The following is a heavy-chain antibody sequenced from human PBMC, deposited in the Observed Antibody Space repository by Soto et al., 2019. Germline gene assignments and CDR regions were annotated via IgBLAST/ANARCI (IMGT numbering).Heavy chain of an antibody. CDR2: ISAYNGNT. CDR3: ARVSGYGGHLWEDY. CDR1: GYTFTSYG. D-gene: IGHD4-17*01. J-gene: IGHJ4*02. V-gene: IGHV1-18*01. Sequence: QVQLVQSGAEVKKPAASVKVSCKASGYTFTSYGISWVRQAPGQALEWMGWISAYNGNTNYAQKLQGRVTMTTDTSTSTPYVELRSVRSDDTAVYYCARVSGYGGHLWEDYWGQGTLVTVSS.